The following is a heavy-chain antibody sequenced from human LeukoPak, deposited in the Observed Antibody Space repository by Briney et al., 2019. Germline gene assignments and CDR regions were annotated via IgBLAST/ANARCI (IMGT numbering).Heavy chain of an antibody. J-gene: IGHJ4*02. CDR2: IYYSGST. CDR1: GDSISSGGYY. CDR3: ARVHIVVMTAIFVY. Sequence: SETLSLTCPVSGDSISSGGYYWGWIRQHPGKGLEWIGYIYYSGSTYYNPSLKSRVTITVDTSKHQFSLKLSSVTAADTAVYYCARVHIVVMTAIFVYWPRGTVVTVSS. V-gene: IGHV4-31*03. D-gene: IGHD2-21*02.